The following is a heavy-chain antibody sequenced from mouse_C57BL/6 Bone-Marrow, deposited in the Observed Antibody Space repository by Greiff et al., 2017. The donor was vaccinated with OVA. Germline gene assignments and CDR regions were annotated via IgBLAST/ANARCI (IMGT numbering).Heavy chain of an antibody. D-gene: IGHD1-1*01. V-gene: IGHV1-64*01. CDR3: ARSADYYATGY. CDR1: GYTFTSYW. CDR2: IHPNSGST. J-gene: IGHJ2*01. Sequence: VQLQQSGAELVKPGASVKLSCKASGYTFTSYWMHWVKQRPGQGLEWIGMIHPNSGSTNYNEKFKSKATLTVDKSSSTAYMQLSSLTSEDSAVYYCARSADYYATGYWGQGTTLTVSS.